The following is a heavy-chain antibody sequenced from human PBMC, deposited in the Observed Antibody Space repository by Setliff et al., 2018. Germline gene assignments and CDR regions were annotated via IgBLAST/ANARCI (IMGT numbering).Heavy chain of an antibody. CDR3: AVFNVTPTRKKYYSYLDV. V-gene: IGHV1-69*10. CDR2: TIPMLALP. J-gene: IGHJ6*03. Sequence: SVKVSCKASGGTLSNYGLSWVRQAPGQGLEWMGGTIPMLALPNKAEKFQDRITITAGKSTNTAYMELSSLRSEDTAVYYCAVFNVTPTRKKYYSYLDVWGKGTTVTVS. D-gene: IGHD2-2*01. CDR1: GGTLSNYG.